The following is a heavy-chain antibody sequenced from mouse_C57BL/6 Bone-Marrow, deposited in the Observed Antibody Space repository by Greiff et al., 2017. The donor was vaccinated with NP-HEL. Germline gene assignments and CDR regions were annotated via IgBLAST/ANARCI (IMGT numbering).Heavy chain of an antibody. Sequence: EVKVEESGGGLVQPGESLKLSCESNEYEFPSHDMSWVRKTPEKRLELVAAINSDGGSTYYPDTMERRFIISRDNTKKTLYLQMSSLRSEDTALYYCARPIVTFWFAYWGQGTLVTVSA. V-gene: IGHV5-2*03. CDR2: INSDGGST. CDR3: ARPIVTFWFAY. J-gene: IGHJ3*01. CDR1: EYEFPSHD. D-gene: IGHD2-5*01.